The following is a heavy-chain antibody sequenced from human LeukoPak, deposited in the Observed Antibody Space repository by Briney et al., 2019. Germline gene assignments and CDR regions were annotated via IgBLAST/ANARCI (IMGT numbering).Heavy chain of an antibody. CDR3: ARVPRIIVVAGYGDY. J-gene: IGHJ4*02. CDR2: INPNSGGT. V-gene: IGHV1-2*02. CDR1: GYTFTGYY. D-gene: IGHD6-19*01. Sequence: GASVKVSCKASGYTFTGYYMHWVRQAPGQGLEWMGWINPNSGGTNYAQKFQGRVTMTRDTSISTAYMELSRLRSDDTAVYYCARVPRIIVVAGYGDYWGQGTLVTVSS.